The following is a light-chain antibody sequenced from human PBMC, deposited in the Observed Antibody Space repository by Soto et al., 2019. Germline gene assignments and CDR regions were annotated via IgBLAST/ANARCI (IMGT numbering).Light chain of an antibody. CDR3: QQYGSSPQT. V-gene: IGKV3-20*01. CDR1: QSVSSSY. CDR2: GAS. Sequence: EIVLTQSPGTLSLSPGERATLSCRASQSVSSSYLAWYQQKPGQAPRLLIYGASSRATGIPDRFSGSGSGTDFAVTISRLEPEGFAVYYCQQYGSSPQTFGQGTKVEIK. J-gene: IGKJ1*01.